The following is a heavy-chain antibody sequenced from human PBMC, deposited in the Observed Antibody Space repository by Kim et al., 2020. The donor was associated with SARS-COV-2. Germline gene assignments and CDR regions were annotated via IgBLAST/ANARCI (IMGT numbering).Heavy chain of an antibody. CDR1: GDSSRTFY. D-gene: IGHD2-15*01. J-gene: IGHJ5*02. V-gene: IGHV4-59*01. CDR3: SSLPYCSGESCSGSWFDP. CDR2: IYHTGGV. Sequence: SETLSLTCTVSGDSSRTFYWGWIRQSPGTGLEWIANIYHTGGVKYNPSLKSRVSISVDTSKRQFSLNLRSVTAADTAVYYCSSLPYCSGESCSGSWFDPWGQGTLVTVSS.